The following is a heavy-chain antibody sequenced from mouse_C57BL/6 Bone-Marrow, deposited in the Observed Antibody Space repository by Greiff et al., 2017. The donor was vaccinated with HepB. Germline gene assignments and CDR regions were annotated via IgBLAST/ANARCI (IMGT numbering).Heavy chain of an antibody. V-gene: IGHV8-8*01. Sequence: QVTLKECGPGILQPSQTLSLTCSFSGFSLSTFGMGVGWIRQPSGKGLVWLVHIWWDDDKYYNPALKSRLTTSKDTSNNQVFLTIANVDTADTATYYCARIEYYYGTYWYFDVWGTGTTVTVSS. CDR3: ARIEYYYGTYWYFDV. D-gene: IGHD1-1*01. CDR2: IWWDDDK. CDR1: GFSLSTFGMG. J-gene: IGHJ1*03.